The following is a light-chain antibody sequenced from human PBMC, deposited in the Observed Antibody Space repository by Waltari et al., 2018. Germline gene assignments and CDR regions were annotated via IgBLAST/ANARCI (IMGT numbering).Light chain of an antibody. CDR1: QNIGRY. CDR2: AES. CDR3: QNHERLPAT. V-gene: IGKV3-20*01. Sequence: ELVLTQSPGTLSLSPGERATLSCRASQNIGRYLVWYQQKPGQPPRLLIYAESTRATGIPDRFIGSGSGTDFSLTIARLEPEDFAVYFCQNHERLPATFGQGTKVEI. J-gene: IGKJ1*01.